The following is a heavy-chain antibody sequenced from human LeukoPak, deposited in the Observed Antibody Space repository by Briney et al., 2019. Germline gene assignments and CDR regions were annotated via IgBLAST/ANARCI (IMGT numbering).Heavy chain of an antibody. Sequence: RASVKVSCKASGYTFSSYGISWVRQAPGQGLEWMGWISANNIDTNYAQKLQGRVTMTTDTSTSTAYMELRSLRSDDTAVYYCASVYFDFWGQGTLVTVSS. CDR3: ASVYFDF. J-gene: IGHJ4*02. CDR1: GYTFSSYG. CDR2: ISANNIDT. V-gene: IGHV1-18*01.